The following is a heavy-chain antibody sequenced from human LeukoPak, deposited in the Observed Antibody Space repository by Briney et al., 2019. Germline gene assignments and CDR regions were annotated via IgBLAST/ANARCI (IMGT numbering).Heavy chain of an antibody. V-gene: IGHV1-2*02. CDR2: MNPNSGGT. Sequence: ASVKVSCKASGYTLTGYYMHWVRQAPGQGLEWMGWMNPNSGGTKYAQKFQGRVTMTRDTSISTAYMELSRLRSDDTAMYYCARAIRGNILTGYYPYWGQGTLVTVSS. D-gene: IGHD3-9*01. CDR3: ARAIRGNILTGYYPY. CDR1: GYTLTGYY. J-gene: IGHJ4*02.